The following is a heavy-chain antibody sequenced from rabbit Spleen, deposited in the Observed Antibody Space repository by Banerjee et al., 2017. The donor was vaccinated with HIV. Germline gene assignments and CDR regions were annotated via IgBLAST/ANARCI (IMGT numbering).Heavy chain of an antibody. J-gene: IGHJ4*01. CDR2: INPGTGSA. V-gene: IGHV1S40*01. CDR1: GFSFSSSYY. CDR3: ARDLVTVIGWNFNL. Sequence: QSLEESGGDLVKPGASLTLTCTASGFSFSSSYYMCWVRQAPGKGLEWIASINPGTGSAYYASWARGRFTISKTSSTTVTLQMTSLTAADTATYFCARDLVTVIGWNFNLWGPGTLVTVS. D-gene: IGHD1-1*01.